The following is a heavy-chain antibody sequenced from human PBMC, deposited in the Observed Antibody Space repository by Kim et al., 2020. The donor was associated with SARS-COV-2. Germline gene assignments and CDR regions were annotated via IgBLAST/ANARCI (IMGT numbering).Heavy chain of an antibody. CDR2: ISASGSTS. J-gene: IGHJ6*03. Sequence: GGSLRLSCVASGFAFSTYAMSWVRQAPGKGPEWVSGISASGSTSYYADSVRGRFTISRDNLQDTIHLQMDSLRVEDTAIYYCAKTFGFWDNGDLRYYYHNMDVWGNGTTVIVSS. D-gene: IGHD3-16*01. CDR1: GFAFSTYA. CDR3: AKTFGFWDNGDLRYYYHNMDV. V-gene: IGHV3-23*01.